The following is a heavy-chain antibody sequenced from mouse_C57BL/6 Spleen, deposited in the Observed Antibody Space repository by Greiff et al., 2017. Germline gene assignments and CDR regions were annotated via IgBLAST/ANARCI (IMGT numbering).Heavy chain of an antibody. CDR3: ARDSNYIPFDD. J-gene: IGHJ2*01. CDR2: SRNKANDYTT. Sequence: DVKLVESGGGLVQPGRSLRLSCATSGFTFSDSYMEWVRQAPGKGLEWIAASRNKANDYTTEYSASVKGRFIVSRDTSQSILYLQMNALRAEDTAIYYCARDSNYIPFDDWGQGTTLTVSS. D-gene: IGHD2-5*01. V-gene: IGHV7-1*01. CDR1: GFTFSDSY.